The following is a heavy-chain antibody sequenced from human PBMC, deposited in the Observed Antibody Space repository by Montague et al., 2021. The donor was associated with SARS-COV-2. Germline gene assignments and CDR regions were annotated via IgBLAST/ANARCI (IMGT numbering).Heavy chain of an antibody. J-gene: IGHJ4*02. D-gene: IGHD3-10*01. Sequence: SLRLSCAASGFTFRSYWMHWFRQVPGRGPVWVSRIKPDGTSTNYAASVKGRFTISRDNAKNTLSLQMNNLRAEDTAVYYCVRPLWFGDSDYFFESWGQGTLGTVAT. CDR2: IKPDGTST. V-gene: IGHV3-74*01. CDR3: VRPLWFGDSDYFFES. CDR1: GFTFRSYW.